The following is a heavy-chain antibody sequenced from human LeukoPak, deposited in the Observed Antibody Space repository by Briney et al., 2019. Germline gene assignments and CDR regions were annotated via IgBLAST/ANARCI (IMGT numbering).Heavy chain of an antibody. V-gene: IGHV3-9*01. CDR3: AKDVRLGTMVRGVIITSVY. CDR2: ISWNSGSI. Sequence: GGSLRLSCAASGFTFDDYAMHWVRQAPGKGLEWVSGISWNSGSIGYADSVKGRFTISRDNAKNSLYLQMNSLRAEDTALYYCAKDVRLGTMVRGVIITSVYWGQGTLVTVSS. CDR1: GFTFDDYA. J-gene: IGHJ4*02. D-gene: IGHD3-10*01.